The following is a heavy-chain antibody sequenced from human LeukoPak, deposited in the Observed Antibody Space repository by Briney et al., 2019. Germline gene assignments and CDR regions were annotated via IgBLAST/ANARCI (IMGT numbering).Heavy chain of an antibody. Sequence: SETLSLTCTVSGGSISSYYWSWIRQPPGKGLEWIGYIYYSGSTNYNPFLKSRVTIPVDTSKNQFSLKLSSVTAADTAVYYCARVSAFAYYSVDYWGQGTLVTVSS. J-gene: IGHJ4*02. V-gene: IGHV4-59*01. CDR3: ARVSAFAYYSVDY. CDR1: GGSISSYY. D-gene: IGHD3-10*01. CDR2: IYYSGST.